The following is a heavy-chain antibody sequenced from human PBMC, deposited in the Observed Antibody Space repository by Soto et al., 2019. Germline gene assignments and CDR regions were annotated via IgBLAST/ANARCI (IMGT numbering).Heavy chain of an antibody. CDR3: ARGIAAAATGWFDP. CDR2: INPNSGGT. V-gene: IGHV1-2*02. Sequence: GASVKVSCKASGYTFTGYYMHWVRQAPGQGLEWMGWINPNSGGTTYAQKFQGRVTMTRDTSISTAYMELSRLRSDDTAVYYCARGIAAAATGWFDPWGQGTLVTVSS. D-gene: IGHD6-13*01. J-gene: IGHJ5*02. CDR1: GYTFTGYY.